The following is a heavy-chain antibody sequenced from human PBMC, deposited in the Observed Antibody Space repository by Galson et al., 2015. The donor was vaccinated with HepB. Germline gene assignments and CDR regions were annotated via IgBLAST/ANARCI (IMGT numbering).Heavy chain of an antibody. CDR3: ARDRSARHSGYDWGYYYYYGMDV. V-gene: IGHV3-74*01. CDR1: GFTFSSHW. Sequence: SLRLSCAASGFTFSSHWMHWVRQAPGKGLVWVSRINSAGSSPNYADSVKGRFTISRDNAKNTLYLQMNSRRAEDTAVYYCARDRSARHSGYDWGYYYYYGMDVWGQGTTVAVSS. D-gene: IGHD5-12*01. CDR2: INSAGSSP. J-gene: IGHJ6*02.